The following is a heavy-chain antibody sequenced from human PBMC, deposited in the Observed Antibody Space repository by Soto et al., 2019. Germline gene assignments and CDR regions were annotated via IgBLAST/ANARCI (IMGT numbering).Heavy chain of an antibody. CDR3: ARVGHVVLLWFGELGHIDY. Sequence: PSEPLSLTCAVXGASSSGTYWSWIRQPLGKGLEWIGEINHSGSTNYNPSLKSRVTISVDTSKKQFSLKLSSVTAADTAVYYCARVGHVVLLWFGELGHIDYWGQGTLLTVSS. CDR2: INHSGST. J-gene: IGHJ4*02. CDR1: GASSSGTY. V-gene: IGHV4-34*01. D-gene: IGHD3-10*01.